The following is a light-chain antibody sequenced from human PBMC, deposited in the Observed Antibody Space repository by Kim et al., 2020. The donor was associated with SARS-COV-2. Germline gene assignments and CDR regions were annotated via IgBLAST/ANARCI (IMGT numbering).Light chain of an antibody. CDR2: DDS. Sequence: QSVLTQPASVSGSPGQSITISCTGTSSDVGAYDYVSWYQQLPGKAPNLMIYDDSERPSGVSYRFSGSKSGNTASLTISRLRAEDEADYYCSSYTSSSTWVFGGGTQLTVL. V-gene: IGLV2-14*03. CDR1: SSDVGAYDY. J-gene: IGLJ3*02. CDR3: SSYTSSSTWV.